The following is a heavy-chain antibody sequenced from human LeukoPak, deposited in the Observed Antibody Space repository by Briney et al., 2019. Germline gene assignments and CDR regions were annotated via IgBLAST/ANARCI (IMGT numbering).Heavy chain of an antibody. J-gene: IGHJ4*02. CDR2: IYYSGST. CDR3: ARATPSITMVRGVIIDY. D-gene: IGHD3-10*01. Sequence: SETLSLTCTVSGGSISSSSYYWGWVRQSPGKGLEWIGSIYYSGSTYYNPSLKSRVTISVDTSKNQFSLKLSSVTAADTAVYYCARATPSITMVRGVIIDYWGQGTLVTVSS. CDR1: GGSISSSSYY. V-gene: IGHV4-39*07.